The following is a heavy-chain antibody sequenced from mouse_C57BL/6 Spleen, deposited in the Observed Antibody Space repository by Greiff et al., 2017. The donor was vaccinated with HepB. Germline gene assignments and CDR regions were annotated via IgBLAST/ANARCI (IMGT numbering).Heavy chain of an antibody. V-gene: IGHV10-1*01. CDR3: VREGAYYGKWFAY. J-gene: IGHJ3*01. CDR1: GFSFNTYA. Sequence: DVQLVESGGGLVQPKGSLKLSCAASGFSFNTYAMNWVRQAPGKGLEWVARIRSKSNNYATYYADSVKDRFTISRDDSESMLYLQMNNLKTEDTAMYYCVREGAYYGKWFAYWGQGTLVTVSA. D-gene: IGHD2-10*01. CDR2: IRSKSNNYAT.